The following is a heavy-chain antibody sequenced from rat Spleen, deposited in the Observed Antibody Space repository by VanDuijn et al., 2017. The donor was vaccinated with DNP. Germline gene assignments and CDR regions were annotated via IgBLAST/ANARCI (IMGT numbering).Heavy chain of an antibody. V-gene: IGHV3-1*01. CDR2: ISYSGTT. D-gene: IGHD1-12*02. Sequence: EVQFQESGPGLVKSSQSLSLTCSVTGYSITSNYWAWIRKFPGNKMEWMGYISYSGTTGYNPSLKSRISITRDTSKRQFFLQLNSVTTEDTATYYCARAYYDGTYYPNWYFDFWGPGTTVTVSS. CDR1: GYSITSNY. J-gene: IGHJ1*01. CDR3: ARAYYDGTYYPNWYFDF.